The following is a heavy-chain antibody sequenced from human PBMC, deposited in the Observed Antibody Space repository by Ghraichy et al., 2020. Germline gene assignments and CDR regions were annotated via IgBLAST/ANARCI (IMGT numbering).Heavy chain of an antibody. J-gene: IGHJ5*02. CDR2: INHSGST. CDR3: ARGEVGPAFDP. Sequence: SETLSLTCAVYGGSFSGYYWSWIRQPPGKGLEWIGEINHSGSTNYNPSLKSRVTISVDTSKNQFSLKLSSVTAADTAVYYCARGEVGPAFDPWGQGTLVTVSS. CDR1: GGSFSGYY. D-gene: IGHD2-2*01. V-gene: IGHV4-34*01.